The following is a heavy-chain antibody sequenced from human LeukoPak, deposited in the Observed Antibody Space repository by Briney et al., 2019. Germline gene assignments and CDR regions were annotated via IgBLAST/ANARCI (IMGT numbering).Heavy chain of an antibody. V-gene: IGHV3-73*01. CDR3: TNHPNDSSGYYYSYYSMDV. CDR1: AFTFSDSA. Sequence: GGSLRLSCAASAFTFSDSAIHWVRQASGKGLEWVGRFRSKANSYATAYAASVKGRFTNSRDDSENTAYLQMNSVKTEETAVYSCTNHPNDSSGYYYSYYSMDVGGKGPRAPVSS. CDR2: FRSKANSYAT. D-gene: IGHD3-22*01. J-gene: IGHJ6*03.